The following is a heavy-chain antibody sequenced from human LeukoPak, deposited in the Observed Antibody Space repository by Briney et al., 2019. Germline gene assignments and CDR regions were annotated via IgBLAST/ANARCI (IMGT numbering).Heavy chain of an antibody. V-gene: IGHV3-48*03. D-gene: IGHD3-22*01. J-gene: IGHJ4*02. CDR2: ISSSGSTI. Sequence: PGGSLRLSCGASGFTFSSYEMNWVHQAPGKGLEWLSYISSSGSTIYYADSVKGRFTISRDNAKNSLYLQMNSLRAEDTALYYCARAAVYYDSSGYYYSSYYFDYWGQGTLVTVSS. CDR3: ARAAVYYDSSGYYYSSYYFDY. CDR1: GFTFSSYE.